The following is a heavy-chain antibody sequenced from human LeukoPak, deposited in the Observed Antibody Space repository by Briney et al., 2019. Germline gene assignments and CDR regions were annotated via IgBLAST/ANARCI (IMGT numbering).Heavy chain of an antibody. V-gene: IGHV1-69*05. CDR1: GGTFSSYA. J-gene: IGHJ5*02. CDR3: ARSQWPKAFNWFDP. Sequence: SVKVSCKASGGTFSSYAISWVRKAPGQGLEWMGGIIPIFGTANYAQKFQGRVTITTDESTSTAYMELSSLRSEDTAVYYCARSQWPKAFNWFDPWGQGTLVTVSS. D-gene: IGHD6-19*01. CDR2: IIPIFGTA.